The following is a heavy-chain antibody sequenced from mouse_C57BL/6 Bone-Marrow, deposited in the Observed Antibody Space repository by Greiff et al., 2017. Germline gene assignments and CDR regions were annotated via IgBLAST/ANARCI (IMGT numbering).Heavy chain of an antibody. CDR2: IDPENGDT. D-gene: IGHD2-3*01. CDR3: TTDGCYVRFAY. CDR1: GFNIKDDY. J-gene: IGHJ3*01. Sequence: EVQLQQSGAELVRPGASVKLSCTASGFNIKDDYMHWVKQRPEQGLEWIGWIDPENGDTEYASKFPGKATLTADTSSNTAYLQLSSLTSEDTAVYYCTTDGCYVRFAYWGQGTLVTVSA. V-gene: IGHV14-4*01.